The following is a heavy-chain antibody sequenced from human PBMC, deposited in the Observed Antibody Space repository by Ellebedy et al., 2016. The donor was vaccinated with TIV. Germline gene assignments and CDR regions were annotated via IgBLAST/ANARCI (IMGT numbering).Heavy chain of an antibody. CDR1: GLSLGSYA. Sequence: GESLKIPCAASGLSLGSYAIHSGPHAPGKGREWVSTIFKSGDTTYYADSVKGRFTISRDNSKTTLSLQMNSLRAEDTAVYYCAKLAGGHPWYFDYWGQGTLVTVSS. J-gene: IGHJ4*02. CDR2: IFKSGDTT. V-gene: IGHV3-23*01. D-gene: IGHD2-15*01. CDR3: AKLAGGHPWYFDY.